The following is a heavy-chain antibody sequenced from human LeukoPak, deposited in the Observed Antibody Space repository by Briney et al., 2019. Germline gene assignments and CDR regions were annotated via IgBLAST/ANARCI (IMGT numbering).Heavy chain of an antibody. J-gene: IGHJ5*02. D-gene: IGHD4-11*01. CDR2: INHSGST. CDR3: AREVTVTTRYNWFDP. V-gene: IGHV4-34*01. Sequence: PSETLSLTCAVYGGSFSGYYWSWIRQPPGKGLEWIGEINHSGSTNYNPSLKSRVTISVDTSKNQFPLKLSSVTAADTAVYYCAREVTVTTRYNWFDPWGQGTLVTVSS. CDR1: GGSFSGYY.